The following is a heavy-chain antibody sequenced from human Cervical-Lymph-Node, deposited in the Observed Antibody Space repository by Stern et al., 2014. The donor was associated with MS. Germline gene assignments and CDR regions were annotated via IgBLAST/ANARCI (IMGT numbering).Heavy chain of an antibody. J-gene: IGHJ4*02. CDR3: ARDAGIAVAGTGPYYFDF. V-gene: IGHV1-69*01. CDR1: GGTFTSNA. Sequence: QVQLVQSGAEVKKPGSSVKVSCKASGGTFTSNAVSWVRQAPGHGLAWMGGIIPICGTANYAQRFQGRVTLTADASTSTAYMELSSLRSEDTAVYYCARDAGIAVAGTGPYYFDFWGQGTLVTVSS. D-gene: IGHD6-19*01. CDR2: IIPICGTA.